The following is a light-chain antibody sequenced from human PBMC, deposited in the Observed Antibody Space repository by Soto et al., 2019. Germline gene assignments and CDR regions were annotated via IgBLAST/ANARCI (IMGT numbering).Light chain of an antibody. CDR3: SSYAGNNNVI. CDR2: EVT. J-gene: IGLJ2*01. Sequence: LTQPPSASGSPGQSVTISCTGTSSDVGAYNYVSWYQQHPGRAPKLLIYEVTGRPSGVPDRFSGSKSGNTASLTVSGLQAEDEADYYCSSYAGNNNVIFGGGTKVTV. V-gene: IGLV2-8*01. CDR1: SSDVGAYNY.